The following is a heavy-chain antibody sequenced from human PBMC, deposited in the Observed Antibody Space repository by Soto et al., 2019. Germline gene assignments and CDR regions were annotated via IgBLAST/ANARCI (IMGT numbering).Heavy chain of an antibody. CDR1: GDSMSKYY. D-gene: IGHD3-16*01. Sequence: QVQLQESGPGLVKPSETLSLTCNVSGDSMSKYYWSWVRQPAGKGLEWIGRIWTSGSTNYNPSLKGIVSMSIDTSNKHFSLDLKSVTAADTAVYYCARTVGAAYYFDFWGQGVLVTVSS. V-gene: IGHV4-4*07. CDR2: IWTSGST. CDR3: ARTVGAAYYFDF. J-gene: IGHJ4*02.